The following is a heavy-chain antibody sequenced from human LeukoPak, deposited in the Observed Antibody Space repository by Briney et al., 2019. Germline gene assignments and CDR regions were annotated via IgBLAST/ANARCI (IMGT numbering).Heavy chain of an antibody. D-gene: IGHD2-2*02. Sequence: GGSLRLSCAASGFTFSSYAMHWIRQAPWKGLEWVSYIRSSGNTIYYADSVKGRFTISRDNAKNSLYLQMNSLRAEDTAVYYCARDRGPGGGYCSSTSCSTFDYWGQGTLVTVSS. J-gene: IGHJ4*02. V-gene: IGHV3-48*04. CDR2: IRSSGNTI. CDR3: ARDRGPGGGYCSSTSCSTFDY. CDR1: GFTFSSYA.